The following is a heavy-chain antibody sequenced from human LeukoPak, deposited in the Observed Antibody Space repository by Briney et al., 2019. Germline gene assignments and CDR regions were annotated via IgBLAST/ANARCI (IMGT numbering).Heavy chain of an antibody. D-gene: IGHD3-3*01. J-gene: IGHJ4*02. CDR2: IIPIFGTA. V-gene: IGHV1-69*13. CDR1: GGTFSSYA. Sequence: ASVKVSCKASGGTFSSYAISWVRQAPGQGLEWMGGIIPIFGTANYAQKFQGRVTITADESTSTAYMELSSLRSEDTAVYYCVKEASWSGYYVTYYFDYWGQGTLVTVSS. CDR3: VKEASWSGYYVTYYFDY.